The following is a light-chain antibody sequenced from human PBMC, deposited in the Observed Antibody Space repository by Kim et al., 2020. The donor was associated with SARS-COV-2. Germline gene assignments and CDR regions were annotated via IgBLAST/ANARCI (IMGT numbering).Light chain of an antibody. CDR2: ADY. V-gene: IGLV1-40*01. CDR1: NSND. J-gene: IGLJ1*01. CDR3: QTYYNSLSGYV. Sequence: QSVLTQPTSVSGAPGQTVTISCTGTNSNDVHWYQQLPGMAPKLIIYADYNRPSGVPDRFSGSKSGTSASLAISGLLAEDEADYYCQTYYNSLSGYV.